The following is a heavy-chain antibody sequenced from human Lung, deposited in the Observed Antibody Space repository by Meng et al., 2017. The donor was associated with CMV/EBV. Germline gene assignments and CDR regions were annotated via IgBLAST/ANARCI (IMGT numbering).Heavy chain of an antibody. J-gene: IGHJ6*02. CDR2: MNPNRGNT. CDR1: GYTFSNYD. D-gene: IGHD2/OR15-2a*01. V-gene: IGHV1-8*01. Sequence: ASVKVSXKASGYTFSNYDIIWARQASGQGLEWVGWMNPNRGNTAYAQKFQGRVTMTRDTSTSIAYTELSSLRSGDTAVYYCARGQVQCSTINCHDYRFSGMDVWGQGTXVTVSS. CDR3: ARGQVQCSTINCHDYRFSGMDV.